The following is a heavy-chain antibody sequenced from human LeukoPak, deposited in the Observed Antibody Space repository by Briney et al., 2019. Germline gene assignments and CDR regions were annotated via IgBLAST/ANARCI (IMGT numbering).Heavy chain of an antibody. CDR1: GGSISDSIYY. V-gene: IGHV4-39*07. CDR3: ARDRWDYYDSSGYSDFDY. D-gene: IGHD3-22*01. Sequence: SETLFLTCTVSGGSISDSIYYWGWIRQPPGKGLEWIGSIFHTGSTYFNLSLKSRVTISVDTSKNQFSLRLSSVTAADTAVYYCARDRWDYYDSSGYSDFDYWGQGTLVTVSS. CDR2: IFHTGST. J-gene: IGHJ4*02.